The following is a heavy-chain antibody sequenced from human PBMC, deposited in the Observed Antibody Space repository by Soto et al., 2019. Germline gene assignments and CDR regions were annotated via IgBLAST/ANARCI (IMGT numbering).Heavy chain of an antibody. CDR1: GGSMSGYY. Sequence: QVQLQESGPGLVKPSEILSLTCTISGGSMSGYYWSWIRQPPGQGLEWIAYIFHSGYTAYNPSLKGRADISVDTCKNQFSLKVTSVTAAETAWYSCARVGYYDVSSMGWAFDSWGQGTLVSVSS. CDR3: ARVGYYDVSSMGWAFDS. J-gene: IGHJ4*02. CDR2: IFHSGYT. V-gene: IGHV4-59*01. D-gene: IGHD3-16*01.